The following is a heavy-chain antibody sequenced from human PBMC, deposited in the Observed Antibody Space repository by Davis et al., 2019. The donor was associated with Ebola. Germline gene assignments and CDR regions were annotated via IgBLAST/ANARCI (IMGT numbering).Heavy chain of an antibody. D-gene: IGHD3-10*01. V-gene: IGHV1-8*01. CDR1: GYTFTSYD. CDR3: ARGRYYGPRLRYYYYGMDV. Sequence: ASVKVSCKASGYTFTSYDINWVRQATGQGLEWMGWMNPNSGNTGYAQKFQGRVTMTRNTSISTAYMELSSLRSEDTAVYYCARGRYYGPRLRYYYYGMDVWGQGTTVTVSS. J-gene: IGHJ6*02. CDR2: MNPNSGNT.